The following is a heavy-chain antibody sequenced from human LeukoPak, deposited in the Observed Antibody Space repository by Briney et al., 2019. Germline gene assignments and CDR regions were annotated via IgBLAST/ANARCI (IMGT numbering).Heavy chain of an antibody. CDR2: IHRAGRT. D-gene: IGHD3-9*01. Sequence: KSSETLSLTRAVSGVSITSSAWWIWVRQPPGQGLEWIGEIHRAGRTRYNPFLKSRVTISMDYSTNQFSLKLTSVTAADTAIYYCGKTDIYFNPIDYWGPGSLVTVSS. CDR1: GVSITSSAW. CDR3: GKTDIYFNPIDY. J-gene: IGHJ4*02. V-gene: IGHV4-4*02.